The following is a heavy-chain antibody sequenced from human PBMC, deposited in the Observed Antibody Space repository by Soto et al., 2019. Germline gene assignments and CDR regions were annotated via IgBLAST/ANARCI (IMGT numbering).Heavy chain of an antibody. J-gene: IGHJ5*02. CDR3: ARDHEQWLVPSNWFDP. CDR1: GGSIISGGYY. Sequence: PSETLSLTCTVSGGSIISGGYYWSWIRQHPGKGLEWIGYIYYSGSTYYNPSLKSRVTISVDTSKNQFSLKLSSVTAAATAVYYCARDHEQWLVPSNWFDPWGQGTLVTVSS. D-gene: IGHD6-19*01. V-gene: IGHV4-31*03. CDR2: IYYSGST.